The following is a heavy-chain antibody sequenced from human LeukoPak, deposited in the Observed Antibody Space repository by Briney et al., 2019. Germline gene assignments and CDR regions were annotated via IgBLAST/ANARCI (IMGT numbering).Heavy chain of an antibody. D-gene: IGHD1-1*01. CDR1: GGSISDYY. CDR3: ARHPWNSGMDV. Sequence: SETLSLTCTVSGGSISDYYWGWIRQPPGKGLEWIGSIYNSGSTYYNPSLKSRVTISVDTSKNQFSLKLNSVTAADTAVYYCARHPWNSGMDVWGQGTTVTVSS. CDR2: IYNSGST. J-gene: IGHJ6*02. V-gene: IGHV4-39*01.